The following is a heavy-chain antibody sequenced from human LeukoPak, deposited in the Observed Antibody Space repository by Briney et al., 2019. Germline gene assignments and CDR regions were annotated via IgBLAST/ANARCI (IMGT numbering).Heavy chain of an antibody. J-gene: IGHJ4*02. CDR2: FSGSGGIT. CDR1: GFTFSNYA. CDR3: ARRRDSGSLQHFDY. Sequence: GGSLRLSCEVSGFTFSNYAMSWVRQAPGKGLEWLSGFSGSGGITYYADSVKGRFTISRDNTKNTLYLQLNSLRAEDTAVYYCARRRDSGSLQHFDYWGQGTLVTVSS. V-gene: IGHV3-23*01. D-gene: IGHD1-26*01.